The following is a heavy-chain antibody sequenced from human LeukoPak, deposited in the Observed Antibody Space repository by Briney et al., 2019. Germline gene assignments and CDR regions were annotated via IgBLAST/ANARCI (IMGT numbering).Heavy chain of an antibody. J-gene: IGHJ6*02. CDR3: ACFDYGMDV. CDR1: GFTFSDYY. Sequence: GGSLRLSCAASGFTFSDYYMSWLRQAPGRGLEWVSYISSSSSTIYYADSVKGRFTISSDNAKNSLYLQMNSLRAEDTAVYYCACFDYGMDVWGQGTTVTVSS. CDR2: ISSSSSTI. V-gene: IGHV3-11*01.